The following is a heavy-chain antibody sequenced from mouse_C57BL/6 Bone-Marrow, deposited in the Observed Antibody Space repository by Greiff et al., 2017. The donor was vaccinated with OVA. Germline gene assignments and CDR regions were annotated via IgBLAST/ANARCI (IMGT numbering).Heavy chain of an antibody. J-gene: IGHJ1*03. V-gene: IGHV3-8*01. CDR1: GYSITSDY. CDR2: ISYSGST. CDR3: ARYYYGSSYWYCDV. Sequence: EVKVVESGPGLAKPSQTLSLTCSVTGYSITSDYWNWIRKFPGNKLEYMGYISYSGSTYYNPSLKSRISITRDTSKNQYYLQLNSVTTEDTATYYCARYYYGSSYWYCDVWGTGTTVTVSS. D-gene: IGHD1-1*01.